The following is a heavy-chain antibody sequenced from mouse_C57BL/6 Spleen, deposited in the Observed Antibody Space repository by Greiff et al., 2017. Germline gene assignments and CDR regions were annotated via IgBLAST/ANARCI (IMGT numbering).Heavy chain of an antibody. Sequence: QVQLQQSGAELVRPGASVTLSCKASGYTFTDYEMHWVQQTPVHGLEWIGAIDPETGGTAYNQKFKGKAILTADKSSSTAYMELRNLTSEDSAVCYCTRWTSMDYWGQGTSVTVSS. CDR2: IDPETGGT. V-gene: IGHV1-15*01. CDR1: GYTFTDYE. J-gene: IGHJ4*01. CDR3: TRWTSMDY.